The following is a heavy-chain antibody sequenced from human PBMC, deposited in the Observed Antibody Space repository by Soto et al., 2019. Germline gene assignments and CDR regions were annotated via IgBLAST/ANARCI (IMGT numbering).Heavy chain of an antibody. CDR3: AKGPSSKVTTVLYYFDY. Sequence: GGSLRLSCAASGFTFSNYAMGWVRQAPGRGLEWVSAISGSGVYTHYADSVKGRFTISRDISKNTMYLQMKSLRAEDTAVYYCAKGPSSKVTTVLYYFDYWGQGTLVTVSS. CDR2: ISGSGVYT. CDR1: GFTFSNYA. J-gene: IGHJ4*02. V-gene: IGHV3-23*01. D-gene: IGHD4-4*01.